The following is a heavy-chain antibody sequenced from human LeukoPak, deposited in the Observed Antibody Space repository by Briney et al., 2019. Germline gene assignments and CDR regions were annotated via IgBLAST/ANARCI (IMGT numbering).Heavy chain of an antibody. CDR2: IRYDGSNK. V-gene: IGHV3-30*02. J-gene: IGHJ4*02. CDR3: AKPGGYYDSSGYFDY. D-gene: IGHD3-22*01. Sequence: PGGSLRLSCAASGFTFSSYGVHWVRQAPGKGLEWVAFIRYDGSNKYYADSVKGRFTISRDNSKNTLYLQMNSLRAEDTAVYYCAKPGGYYDSSGYFDYWGQGTLVTVSS. CDR1: GFTFSSYG.